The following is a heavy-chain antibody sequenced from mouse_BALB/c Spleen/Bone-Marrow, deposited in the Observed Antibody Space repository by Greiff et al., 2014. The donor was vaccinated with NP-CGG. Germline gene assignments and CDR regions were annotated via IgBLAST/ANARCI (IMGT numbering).Heavy chain of an antibody. V-gene: IGHV3-2*02. D-gene: IGHD2-4*01. J-gene: IGHJ4*01. CDR3: ARWGDYDLYAMDY. CDR2: ISYSGNT. Sequence: DVKLQESGPGLVKPSQSLSLTCTVTGYSITSDYAWNWIRQFPGNKLEWMGYISYSGNTNYNPSLKSRISITRDTSKNQFFLHLNSVTTEDTATYYCARWGDYDLYAMDYWGQGTSVTASS. CDR1: GYSITSDYA.